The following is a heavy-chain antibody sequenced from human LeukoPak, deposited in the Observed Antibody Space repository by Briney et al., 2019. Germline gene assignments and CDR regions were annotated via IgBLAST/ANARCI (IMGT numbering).Heavy chain of an antibody. D-gene: IGHD6-19*01. CDR1: GYTFTPYY. V-gene: IGHV1-46*01. J-gene: IGHJ4*02. CDR3: AREGPPVAGTSLDY. Sequence: ASVTVSCKASGYTFTPYYIHWLRQAPGQGLEWMGIINPSGGGTTYAQNFQGRVTMTRDASTSTVYMALSSLGSEETAVYYCAREGPPVAGTSLDYWGQGTLVTVSS. CDR2: INPSGGGT.